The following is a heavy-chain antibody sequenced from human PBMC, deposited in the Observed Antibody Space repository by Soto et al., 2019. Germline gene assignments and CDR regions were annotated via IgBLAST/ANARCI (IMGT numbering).Heavy chain of an antibody. CDR3: AKLEGAFDI. V-gene: IGHV3-9*01. J-gene: IGHJ3*02. Sequence: EVQLVESGGGLVQPGRSLRLSCAASGLTFGNYAMHWVRQVPGKGLEWVSGISWNSGNIDYADSVKGRFSISRDSAKKFLYLQMNSLRAEDTALYYCAKLEGAFDIWGQGTMVTVSS. CDR1: GLTFGNYA. CDR2: ISWNSGNI. D-gene: IGHD1-26*01.